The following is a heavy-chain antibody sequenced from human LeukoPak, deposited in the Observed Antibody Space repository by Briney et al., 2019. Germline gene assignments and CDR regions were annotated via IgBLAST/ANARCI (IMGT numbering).Heavy chain of an antibody. D-gene: IGHD4-17*01. V-gene: IGHV3-33*03. CDR1: GFTFSTYG. Sequence: GGSLRLSCAASGFTFSTYGMHWVRQAPGKGLEWVAVIWYDGSNKYYTDSVKGRFTISRDNAKNSLYLQMNSLRAEDTALYYCAKASYGDNYFDYWGQGTLVTVSS. CDR2: IWYDGSNK. J-gene: IGHJ4*02. CDR3: AKASYGDNYFDY.